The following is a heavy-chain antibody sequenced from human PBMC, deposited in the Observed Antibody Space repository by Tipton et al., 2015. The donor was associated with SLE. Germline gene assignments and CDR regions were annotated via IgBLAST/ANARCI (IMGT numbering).Heavy chain of an antibody. CDR3: AREMDDSSSRSWPLDV. V-gene: IGHV3-13*01. CDR2: IGRGGDI. CDR1: GFTFSRSD. D-gene: IGHD6-13*01. J-gene: IGHJ6*04. Sequence: GSLRLSCAASGFTFSRSDMHWVRQTTEGLEWVAAIGRGGDIYYSASVKGRFTISRENAKNSLYLQMNTLRAGDTAIYYCAREMDDSSSRSWPLDVWGKGTTVTVSS.